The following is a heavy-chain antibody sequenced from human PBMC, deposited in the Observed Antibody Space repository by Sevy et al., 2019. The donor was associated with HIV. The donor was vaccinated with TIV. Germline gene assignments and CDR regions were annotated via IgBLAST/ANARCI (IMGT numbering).Heavy chain of an antibody. CDR1: GFTFSSYA. V-gene: IGHV3-23*01. CDR3: ATQVARSPQFDY. CDR2: ISGSGGST. Sequence: GGSLRLSCAASGFTFSSYAMSWVRQAPGKGLEWVSAISGSGGSTYYADSVKGRFTISRDNSKNTLYLQMNSLRAEDTAVYYCATQVARSPQFDYWAKGTLVPVPS. J-gene: IGHJ4*02. D-gene: IGHD2-15*01.